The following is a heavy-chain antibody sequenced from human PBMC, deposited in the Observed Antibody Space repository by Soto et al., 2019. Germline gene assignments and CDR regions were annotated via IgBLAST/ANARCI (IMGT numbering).Heavy chain of an antibody. CDR1: GFTFSSYA. J-gene: IGHJ3*02. D-gene: IGHD3-22*01. Sequence: QVQLVESGGGVVQPGRSLRLSCAASGFTFSSYAMHWVRQAPGKGLEWVAVISYEGSNKYYADSVKGRFTISRDNSKNTLYLQMNSLRADDTAVYYCARAGGYYYDSSGYKQGVDAFDIWGHGTMVTVSS. V-gene: IGHV3-30-3*01. CDR3: ARAGGYYYDSSGYKQGVDAFDI. CDR2: ISYEGSNK.